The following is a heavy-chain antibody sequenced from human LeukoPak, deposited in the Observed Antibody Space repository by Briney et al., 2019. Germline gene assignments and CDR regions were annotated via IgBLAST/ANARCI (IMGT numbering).Heavy chain of an antibody. J-gene: IGHJ4*02. V-gene: IGHV4-34*01. Sequence: KPSETLSLTCAVYGGSFSGYYWSWIRQRPGKGLEWIGEINHSGSTNYNPSLKSRVTISVDTSKNQFSLKLSSVTAADTAVYYCARGSRVRGVWPGSQRGYFDYWGQGTLVTVSS. CDR2: INHSGST. CDR1: GGSFSGYY. CDR3: ARGSRVRGVWPGSQRGYFDY. D-gene: IGHD3-10*01.